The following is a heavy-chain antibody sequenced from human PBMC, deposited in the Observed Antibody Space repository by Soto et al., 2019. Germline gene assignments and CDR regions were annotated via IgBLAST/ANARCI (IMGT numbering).Heavy chain of an antibody. CDR3: ASLVVVAARNWFDP. V-gene: IGHV4-30-4*01. CDR1: GGSISSGDYY. J-gene: IGHJ5*02. D-gene: IGHD2-15*01. CDR2: IYYSGST. Sequence: SETLSLTCTVSGGSISSGDYYWSWIRQPPGKGLEWIGYIYYSGSTYYNPSLKSRVTISVDTSKNQFSLKLSSVTAADTAVYYCASLVVVAARNWFDPWGQGTLVTVSS.